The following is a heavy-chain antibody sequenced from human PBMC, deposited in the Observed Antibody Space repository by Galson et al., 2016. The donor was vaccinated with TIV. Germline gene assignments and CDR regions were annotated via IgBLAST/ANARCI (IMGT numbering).Heavy chain of an antibody. CDR1: GFSFSTYT. J-gene: IGHJ4*02. CDR2: ISSSNSYI. Sequence: SLRLSCAASGFSFSTYTMNWVRQAPEKGLEWVSSISSSNSYIYYTDSVKGRFTISRDNAKNSLYLQINSLRTEDTALYYCAKGKLGVFDYWGQGTLVTVSS. D-gene: IGHD3-10*01. CDR3: AKGKLGVFDY. V-gene: IGHV3-21*04.